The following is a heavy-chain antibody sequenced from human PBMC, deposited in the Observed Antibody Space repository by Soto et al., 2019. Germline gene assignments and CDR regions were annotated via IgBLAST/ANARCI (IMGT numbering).Heavy chain of an antibody. Sequence: QVQLVQSGAEVKKPGASVKVSCKASGYTFTSYGISWVRQAPGQGLEWMGWISAYNGNTNYAQKLQGRVPMTTDTSTSTAYMELRSLRSDDTAVYYCARGTYYYDSSGYYPYGMDVLGQGSTFTVSS. CDR2: ISAYNGNT. V-gene: IGHV1-18*01. CDR3: ARGTYYYDSSGYYPYGMDV. CDR1: GYTFTSYG. D-gene: IGHD3-22*01. J-gene: IGHJ6*02.